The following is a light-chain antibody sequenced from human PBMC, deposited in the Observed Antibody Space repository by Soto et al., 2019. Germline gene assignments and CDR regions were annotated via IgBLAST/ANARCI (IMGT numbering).Light chain of an antibody. CDR3: QQSYTRFT. V-gene: IGKV1-39*01. CDR2: AAS. CDR1: QTISSY. Sequence: DIQMTQSPSSLSAFVGDRVTITCRSSQTISSYLNWYQQKPGKAPKVLIYAASYLQTGVSSRFSGRGSGTDFTLTIDSLQPEDAATYYCQQSYTRFTFGPGTKVDIK. J-gene: IGKJ3*01.